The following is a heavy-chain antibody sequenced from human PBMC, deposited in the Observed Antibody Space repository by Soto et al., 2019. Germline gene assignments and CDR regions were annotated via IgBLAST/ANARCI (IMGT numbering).Heavy chain of an antibody. V-gene: IGHV4-30-4*01. J-gene: IGHJ6*02. CDR1: GGSISSGDYY. CDR2: IYYSGST. CDR3: AAESSAAASEDYYYGMDV. D-gene: IGHD6-13*01. Sequence: SETLSLTCTVSGGSISSGDYYWSWIRQPPGKGLEWIGYIYYSGSTYYNPSLKSRVTISVDTSKNQFSLKLSSVTAADTAVYYCAAESSAAASEDYYYGMDVWGQGTTVTVSS.